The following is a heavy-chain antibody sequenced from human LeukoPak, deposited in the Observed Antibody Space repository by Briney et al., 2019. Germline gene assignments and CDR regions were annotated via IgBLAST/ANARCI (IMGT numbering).Heavy chain of an antibody. V-gene: IGHV1-2*02. CDR2: TSPSTGGT. Sequence: GASVKVTCKTSGYTFTGSYLHWVRHVPGQGLEWMGWTSPSTGGTKSAQQFEGRVTMTRDTSNTTGYMELRSLRPDDTATYYCARGGAFCSITTCHEFDHWGQGTLVIVSS. CDR1: GYTFTGSY. CDR3: ARGGAFCSITTCHEFDH. D-gene: IGHD2-2*01. J-gene: IGHJ4*02.